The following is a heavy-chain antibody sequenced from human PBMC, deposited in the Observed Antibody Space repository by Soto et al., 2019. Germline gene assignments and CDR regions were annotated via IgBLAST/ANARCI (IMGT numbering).Heavy chain of an antibody. J-gene: IGHJ4*02. D-gene: IGHD6-13*01. V-gene: IGHV3-74*01. CDR1: GFTFSSYW. CDR2: INSDGSRT. Sequence: EVQLVESGGGLVQPGGSLRLSCAASGFTFSSYWMHWVRQAPGKGQVWVSRINSDGSRTSYADSVKGRFTISRDNAKNTLYLQMNSLRAEDTAVYYCARVRDDWAAERYFDYWGQGTLVTVSS. CDR3: ARVRDDWAAERYFDY.